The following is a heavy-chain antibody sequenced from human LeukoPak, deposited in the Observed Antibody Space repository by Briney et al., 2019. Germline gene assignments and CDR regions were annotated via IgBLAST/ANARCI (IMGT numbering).Heavy chain of an antibody. D-gene: IGHD2-2*01. CDR3: ARPGDCSSTTCSGYMAV. CDR2: INHSGST. J-gene: IGHJ6*03. CDR1: GGSLSGYY. Sequence: SETLSLTCAVYGGSLSGYYWSWIRQPPGKGLEWIGEINHSGSTTYNPSLKSRVTISVDTSKKQLSLKMSSVTAADTAVYYCARPGDCSSTTCSGYMAVWGKGTTVTVSS. V-gene: IGHV4-34*01.